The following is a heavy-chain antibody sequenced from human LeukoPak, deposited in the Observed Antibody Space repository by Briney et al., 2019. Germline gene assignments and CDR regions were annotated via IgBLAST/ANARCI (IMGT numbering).Heavy chain of an antibody. J-gene: IGHJ6*03. CDR1: GYTFTGYY. CDR3: ARGAYYYYYYMDV. Sequence: GASVKVSCKSSGYTFTGYYMHWVRQAPGQGLEWMGWINPNSGGTNYAQKFQGRVTMTRDTSISTAYMELSRLRSDDTAVYYCARGAYYYYYYMDVWGKGTTVTVSS. V-gene: IGHV1-2*02. CDR2: INPNSGGT.